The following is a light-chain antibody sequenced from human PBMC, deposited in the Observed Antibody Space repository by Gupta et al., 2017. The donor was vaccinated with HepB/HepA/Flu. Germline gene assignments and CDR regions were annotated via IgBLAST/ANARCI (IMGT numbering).Light chain of an antibody. J-gene: IGKJ1*01. CDR2: GAS. CDR3: QNYGSSSWT. Sequence: EIVLAQSPGTLSLSPGERATLSCRASQSVSSSYLGWYQQKPGQAPRLLIFGASSRATGTPDRFSGSGSGTDFTLTISRLEPEDFAVYYCQNYGSSSWTFGQGTKVEIK. CDR1: QSVSSSY. V-gene: IGKV3-20*01.